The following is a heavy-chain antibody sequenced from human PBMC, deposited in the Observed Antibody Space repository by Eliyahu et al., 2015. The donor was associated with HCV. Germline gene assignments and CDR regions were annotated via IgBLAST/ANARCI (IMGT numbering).Heavy chain of an antibody. CDR1: GFPFSNLP. D-gene: IGHD1-26*01. CDR3: ARGYTGSCIDK. Sequence: QVQLVESGGGVVQPGGSLXLSCXAXGFPFSNLPMHWLRQAPGEGLEWVALISYDENNEYYLDSVKGRFTISRDNLKNMVYLQMNSLRAEDTAIYYCARGYTGSCIDKWGQGTLVTVSS. J-gene: IGHJ4*02. CDR2: ISYDENNE. V-gene: IGHV3-30*04.